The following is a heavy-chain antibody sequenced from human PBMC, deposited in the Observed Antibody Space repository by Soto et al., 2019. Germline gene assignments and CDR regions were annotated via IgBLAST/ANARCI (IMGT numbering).Heavy chain of an antibody. CDR1: GFNCSTYE. D-gene: IGHD3-22*01. V-gene: IGHV3-48*03. CDR2: ISSSGNTI. J-gene: IGHJ5*02. CDR3: ARGVYDSNGYSYP. Sequence: EVRLVESGGGLVQPGGSLRLSCAASGFNCSTYEIKWLRQAPWKGLEWISYISSSGNTIYYADSVKGRFTISRDNAKNSLYLQMNSLRAEDTAVYYCARGVYDSNGYSYPWGQGTLVTVSS.